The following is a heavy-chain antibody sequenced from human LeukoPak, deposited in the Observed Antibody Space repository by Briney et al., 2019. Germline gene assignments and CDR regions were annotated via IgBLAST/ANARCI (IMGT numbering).Heavy chain of an antibody. D-gene: IGHD3-10*01. V-gene: IGHV1-69*05. CDR3: AGEFLDAFDI. CDR1: GGTFSSYA. CDR2: IIPIFGTA. Sequence: SVKVSCKASGGTFSSYAISWVRQAPGQGLEWMGGIIPIFGTANYAQKFQGRVTITTDESTSTAYMELSSLRSEDTAVYYCAGEFLDAFDIWGQGTMVTVSS. J-gene: IGHJ3*02.